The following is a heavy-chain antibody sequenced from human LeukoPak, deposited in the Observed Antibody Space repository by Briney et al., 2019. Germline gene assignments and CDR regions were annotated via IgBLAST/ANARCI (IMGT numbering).Heavy chain of an antibody. CDR1: GGSISNCY. J-gene: IGHJ3*02. D-gene: IGHD3-22*01. CDR3: ARGPYSYDSSGAFDI. Sequence: SETLSLTCTVSGGSISNCYWSWIRQPPGKGLEWIGYIYYSGRTTYNSSLKSRVTISVDTSKNQFSLRLSSVTAADTAVYYCARGPYSYDSSGAFDIWGQGTMVTVSS. CDR2: IYYSGRT. V-gene: IGHV4-59*01.